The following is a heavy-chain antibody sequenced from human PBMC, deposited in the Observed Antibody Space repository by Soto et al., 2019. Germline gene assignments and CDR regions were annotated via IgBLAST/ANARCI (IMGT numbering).Heavy chain of an antibody. CDR1: GYTFTGYY. V-gene: IGHV1-2*04. J-gene: IGHJ3*02. Sequence: ASVKVSCKASGYTFTGYYMHWVRQAPGQGLEWMGWINPNSGGTNYAQKFQGWVTMTRDTSISTAYMELSRLRSDDTAVYYCASAVAAAGPTDAFDTWGQGTMVTVSS. D-gene: IGHD6-13*01. CDR3: ASAVAAAGPTDAFDT. CDR2: INPNSGGT.